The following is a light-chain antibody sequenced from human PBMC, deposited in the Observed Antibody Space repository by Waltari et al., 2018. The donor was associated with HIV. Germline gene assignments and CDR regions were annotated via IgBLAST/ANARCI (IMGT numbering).Light chain of an antibody. CDR3: AVWDDNVNGL. CDR1: RSNIGSND. V-gene: IGLV1-44*01. CDR2: SNN. Sequence: SVLTQPPSVSGARGPTITISCSGRRSNIGSNDVTWYQQLPGTAPKLLIYSNNQRPSGVPDRFSGSKSGTSASLAISGLQSEDEADYYCAVWDDNVNGLFGGGTKLTVL. J-gene: IGLJ2*01.